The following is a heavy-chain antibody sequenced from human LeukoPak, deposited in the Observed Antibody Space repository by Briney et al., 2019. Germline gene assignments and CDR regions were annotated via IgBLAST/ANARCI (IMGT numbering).Heavy chain of an antibody. D-gene: IGHD3-22*01. CDR2: ITRSGTTI. J-gene: IGHJ3*01. V-gene: IGHV3-48*02. Sequence: TGGSLRLSCAASGFTFSSYSMNWVRQAPGKGLEWVSYITRSGTTIYYADSVKGRFTISRDNAKNSLYLQMNSLRDEDTAVYYCARGGNIGYDYNAFDLWGQGAMVTVSS. CDR3: ARGGNIGYDYNAFDL. CDR1: GFTFSSYS.